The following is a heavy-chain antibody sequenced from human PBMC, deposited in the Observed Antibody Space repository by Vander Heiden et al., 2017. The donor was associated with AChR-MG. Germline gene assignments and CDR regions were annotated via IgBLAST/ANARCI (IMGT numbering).Heavy chain of an antibody. CDR1: GGSISSSSYY. CDR3: ARGSYYYDSSGYPDY. J-gene: IGHJ4*02. D-gene: IGHD3-22*01. V-gene: IGHV4-39*01. Sequence: QLQLQESGPGLVKPSETLSLTCTVSGGSISSSSYYWGWIRQPPGKGLEWIGSIYYSGSTYYNPSLKSRVTISVDTSKNQFSLKLSSVTAADTAVYYCARGSYYYDSSGYPDYWGQGTLVTVSS. CDR2: IYYSGST.